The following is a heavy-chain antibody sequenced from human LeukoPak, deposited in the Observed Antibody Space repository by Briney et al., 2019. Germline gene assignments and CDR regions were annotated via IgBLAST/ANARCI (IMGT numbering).Heavy chain of an antibody. D-gene: IGHD1-26*01. CDR2: FDPEDGET. CDR3: ATANLNKWELPGPFDY. CDR1: GYTLTELS. Sequence: ASVEVSCKVSGYTLTELSMHWVRQAPGKGLEWMGGFDPEDGETIYAQKFQGRVTMTEDTSTDTAYMELSSLRSEDTAVYYCATANLNKWELPGPFDYWGQGTLVTVSS. J-gene: IGHJ4*02. V-gene: IGHV1-24*01.